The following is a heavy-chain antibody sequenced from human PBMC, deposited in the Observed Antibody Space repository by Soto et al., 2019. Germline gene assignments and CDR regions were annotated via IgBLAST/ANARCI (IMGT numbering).Heavy chain of an antibody. J-gene: IGHJ4*02. Sequence: QLQLQESGPGLVKPSETLSLTCTVSGGSISSSSYYWGWIRQPPGKGLEWIGTIYYSGSTYYNPSLKSRVTISVDTSQNQFSLKLSSVTAADTAVYYCARLLDGLHFDYWGQGTLVTVSS. CDR1: GGSISSSSYY. V-gene: IGHV4-39*01. D-gene: IGHD3-9*01. CDR3: ARLLDGLHFDY. CDR2: IYYSGST.